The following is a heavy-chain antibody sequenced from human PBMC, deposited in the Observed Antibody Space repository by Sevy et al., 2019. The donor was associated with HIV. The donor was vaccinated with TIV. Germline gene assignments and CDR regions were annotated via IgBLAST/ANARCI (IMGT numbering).Heavy chain of an antibody. CDR3: ARARRDSTEDAFDI. CDR1: GFTFSSYA. V-gene: IGHV3-30-3*01. J-gene: IGHJ3*02. CDR2: ISYDGSNK. Sequence: GGSLRLSCAASGFTFSSYAMHWVRQAPGKGLEWVAVISYDGSNKYYADSVKGRFTISRDNSKNTLYLQMNSLRAEDTAVYYCARARRDSTEDAFDIWGQGTMVTVSS.